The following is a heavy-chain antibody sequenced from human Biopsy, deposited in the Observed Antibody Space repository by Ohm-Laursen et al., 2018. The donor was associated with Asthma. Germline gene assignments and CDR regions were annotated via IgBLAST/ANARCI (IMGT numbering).Heavy chain of an antibody. J-gene: IGHJ4*02. CDR3: ARGKTWGRSYYFDY. Sequence: SLRLSCTASVLTFSSYGMVWVRLAPGKGLEWVALISNDGANKFYADSVKGRFTISRDNSKDTLYLQVNSLRGDDTAVYYCARGKTWGRSYYFDYWGQGTLVTVSS. CDR1: VLTFSSYG. CDR2: ISNDGANK. V-gene: IGHV3-30*03. D-gene: IGHD6-6*01.